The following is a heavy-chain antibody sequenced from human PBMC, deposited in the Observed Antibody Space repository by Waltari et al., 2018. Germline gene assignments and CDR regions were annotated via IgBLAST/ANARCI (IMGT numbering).Heavy chain of an antibody. CDR3: ATSVGAREGFDI. CDR1: GYTFPTAG. D-gene: IGHD3-16*01. Sequence: QVQLKQSGPEMKKPGAAVKVSCEDSGYTFPTAGISRVRQAPGQGLEWMGWIGADTRDTNFAQQLQDRVTTTADTPPRPAYLELRILSPADAAVYYCATSVGAREGFDIWGQGTMVTVSS. CDR2: IGADTRDT. V-gene: IGHV1-18*01. J-gene: IGHJ3*02.